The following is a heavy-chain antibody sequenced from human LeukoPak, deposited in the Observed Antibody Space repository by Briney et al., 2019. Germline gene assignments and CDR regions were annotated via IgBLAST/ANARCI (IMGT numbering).Heavy chain of an antibody. V-gene: IGHV3-23*01. CDR2: ISGSGGST. J-gene: IGHJ4*02. CDR3: AKDVIVVPAALFGYFDY. CDR1: GFTFSGYA. D-gene: IGHD2-2*01. Sequence: GGSLRLSCVASGFTFSGYAMSWVRQAPGKGLEWVSAISGSGGSTYYADSVKGRFTISRDNSKNTLYLQMNSLRAEDTAVYYCAKDVIVVPAALFGYFDYWGQGTLVTVSS.